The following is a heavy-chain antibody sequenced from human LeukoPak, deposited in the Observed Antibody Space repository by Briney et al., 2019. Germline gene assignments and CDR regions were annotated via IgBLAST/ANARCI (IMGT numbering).Heavy chain of an antibody. CDR3: TTNTGDD. D-gene: IGHD1-1*01. CDR1: GFSFSTFW. Sequence: GGSLRLSCAASGFSFSTFWMTWVRQAPWKGLEWVANIEPHANTKSYVDSVKGRFTISKDNDKNSLYLEMNSLRDEDPALYYCTTNTGDDWGQGTLVTVSS. V-gene: IGHV3-7*01. CDR2: IEPHANTK. J-gene: IGHJ4*02.